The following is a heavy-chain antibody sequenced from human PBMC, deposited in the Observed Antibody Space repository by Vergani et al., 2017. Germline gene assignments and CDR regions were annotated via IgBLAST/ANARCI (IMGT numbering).Heavy chain of an antibody. D-gene: IGHD3-10*01. Sequence: EVQLLESGGGLVQPGGSLRLSCAASGVTFSSYAMSWVRQAPGKGLEWVSAISGSGGSTYYAVSVKGRFTISRDYSKNTLYLQMNSLRAEDTAVYYCAKGLNFYGSGSYLDCWGQGTLVTVSS. CDR2: ISGSGGST. V-gene: IGHV3-23*01. CDR3: AKGLNFYGSGSYLDC. J-gene: IGHJ4*02. CDR1: GVTFSSYA.